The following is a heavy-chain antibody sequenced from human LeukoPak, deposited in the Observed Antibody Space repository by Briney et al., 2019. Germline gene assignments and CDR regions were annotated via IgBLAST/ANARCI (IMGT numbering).Heavy chain of an antibody. D-gene: IGHD1-26*01. CDR3: ARDPVEWELLLDY. CDR1: GXTXXSFW. CDR2: MNIDGSEK. V-gene: IGHV3-7*01. J-gene: IGHJ4*02. Sequence: PGGXLXXSXXAXGXTXXSFWMGWVRQTPGKRLEWXANMNIDGSEKYYADSVKGRFSISRDNARNSVYLQMNSLRVEDTAVYYCARDPVEWELLLDYWGQGTLVTVSS.